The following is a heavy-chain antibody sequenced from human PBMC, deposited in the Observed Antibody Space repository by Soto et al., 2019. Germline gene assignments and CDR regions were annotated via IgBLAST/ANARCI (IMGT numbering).Heavy chain of an antibody. CDR2: ISDRATVHS. CDR1: GFTFSHYT. V-gene: IGHV3-23*01. CDR3: PSRLTALFDY. D-gene: IGHD2-21*02. J-gene: IGHJ4*02. Sequence: EVHLLESGGGLVQPGGSLTLSCVASGFTFSHYTLNWVRQAPGKGPEWVSTISDRATVHSHYADSVRGRFVISRDDSRNTVYLQMDRLRADDTAVYYCPSRLTALFDYWGQGARVTVSA.